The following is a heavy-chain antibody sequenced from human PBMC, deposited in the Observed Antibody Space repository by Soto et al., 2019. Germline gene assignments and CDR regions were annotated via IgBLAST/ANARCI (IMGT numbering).Heavy chain of an antibody. V-gene: IGHV4-30-4*01. D-gene: IGHD5-18*01. Sequence: SETLSLTCTVSGGSISSGDYYWGWIRQPPGKGLEWMGYIYNSGSTYYNPSPESRVTISADTSKNQFSLKLSSVTAADTAVYYCARASGYSSLFDHWGQGTLVTVSS. J-gene: IGHJ4*02. CDR1: GGSISSGDYY. CDR3: ARASGYSSLFDH. CDR2: IYNSGST.